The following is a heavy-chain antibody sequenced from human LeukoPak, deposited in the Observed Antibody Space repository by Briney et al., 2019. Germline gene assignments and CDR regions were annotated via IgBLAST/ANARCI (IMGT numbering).Heavy chain of an antibody. V-gene: IGHV4-61*02. CDR3: ARDLYQLLTRHNWFDP. J-gene: IGHJ5*02. Sequence: SQTLSLTCTVSGGSISSGSYYWSWIRQPAGKGLEWIGRIYTSGSTNYNPSLKSRVTISVDTSKNQFSLKLSSVTAADTAVYYCARDLYQLLTRHNWFDPWGQGTLVTVSS. D-gene: IGHD2-2*01. CDR2: IYTSGST. CDR1: GGSISSGSYY.